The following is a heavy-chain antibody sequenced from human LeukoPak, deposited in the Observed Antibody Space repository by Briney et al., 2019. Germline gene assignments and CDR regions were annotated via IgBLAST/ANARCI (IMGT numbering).Heavy chain of an antibody. Sequence: GGSLRLSCAASGFTFSSYAKHWVRQAPGKGLEWVAVISYDGSNKYYADSVKGRFTISRDNSKNTLYLQMNSLRAEDTAVYYCATGAADTAMIRWGQGTLVTVSS. V-gene: IGHV3-30-3*01. CDR1: GFTFSSYA. J-gene: IGHJ4*02. D-gene: IGHD5-18*01. CDR3: ATGAADTAMIR. CDR2: ISYDGSNK.